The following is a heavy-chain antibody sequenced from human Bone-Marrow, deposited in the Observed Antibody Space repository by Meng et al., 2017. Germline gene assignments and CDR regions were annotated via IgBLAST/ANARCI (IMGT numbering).Heavy chain of an antibody. V-gene: IGHV3-15*01. CDR3: ATGAAAADH. CDR2: INSNRDGGTT. Sequence: VNLVASGGVLVKPGGSLSLFCVGSGFRVTDAWMSWVRQAPVKGLEWVGRINSNRDGGTTDYAAPVKGRFTISRDDSKNTLYLQMNSLITEDTGVYFCATGAAAADHWGQGTLVTVSS. D-gene: IGHD6-13*01. CDR1: GFRVTDAW. J-gene: IGHJ4*02.